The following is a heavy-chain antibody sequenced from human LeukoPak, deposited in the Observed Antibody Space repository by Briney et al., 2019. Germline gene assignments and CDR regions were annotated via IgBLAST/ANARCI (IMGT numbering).Heavy chain of an antibody. J-gene: IGHJ4*02. V-gene: IGHV4-34*01. CDR1: GDSVSSAASY. CDR2: INHSGST. CDR3: ARGLAGIAAAGRLTN. D-gene: IGHD6-13*01. Sequence: SETLSLTCTVSGDSVSSAASYWSWIRQPPGKGLEWIGEINHSGSTNYNPSLKSRVTISVDTSKNQFSLKLSSVTAADTAVYYCARGLAGIAAAGRLTNWGQGTLVTVSS.